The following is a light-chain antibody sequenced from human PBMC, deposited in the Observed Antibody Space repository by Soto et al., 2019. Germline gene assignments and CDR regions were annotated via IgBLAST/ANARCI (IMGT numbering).Light chain of an antibody. CDR1: QGISNW. CDR2: GAY. CDR3: QQAKTFFPIA. Sequence: DIQMTQSPSSVSASAGDRVTITCRASQGISNWLAWYQQQPGRAPKLLIYGAYTLQTGVPSRFSGGGSGTHFTLIISSLQPEDFATYYCQQAKTFFPIAFGGGTRVEIK. J-gene: IGKJ4*01. V-gene: IGKV1-12*01.